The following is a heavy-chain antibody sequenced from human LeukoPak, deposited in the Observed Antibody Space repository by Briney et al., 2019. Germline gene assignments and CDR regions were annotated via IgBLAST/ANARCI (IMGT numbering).Heavy chain of an antibody. D-gene: IGHD2-2*01. Sequence: GESLKISGKASEYSFTTYWIGWVRQMPGKGLEWLGSTYPGDSDTRYSPSFQGQVTISADKSISTAYLQWSSLKASDTAMYYCARHGGGYCRSTSCYLFDPWGQGTLVTVSS. J-gene: IGHJ5*02. CDR2: TYPGDSDT. CDR1: EYSFTTYW. V-gene: IGHV5-51*01. CDR3: ARHGGGYCRSTSCYLFDP.